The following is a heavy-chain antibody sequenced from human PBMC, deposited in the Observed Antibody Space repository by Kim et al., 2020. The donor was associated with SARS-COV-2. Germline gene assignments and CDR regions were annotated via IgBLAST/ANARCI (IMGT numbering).Heavy chain of an antibody. CDR1: GGSISSGSYY. Sequence: SETLSLTCTVSGGSISSGSYYWSWIRQPAGKGLEWIGRIYTSGSSNYNPSLKSRVTISVDTSKNQFSLKLSSVTAADTAVYYCARVIAVAGGLAFDIWGQGKKVSVSA. D-gene: IGHD6-19*01. V-gene: IGHV4-61*02. CDR3: ARVIAVAGGLAFDI. CDR2: IYTSGSS. J-gene: IGHJ3*02.